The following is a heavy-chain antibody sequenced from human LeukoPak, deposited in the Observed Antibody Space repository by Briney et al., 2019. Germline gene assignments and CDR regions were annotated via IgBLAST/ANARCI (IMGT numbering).Heavy chain of an antibody. CDR2: IYYSGST. CDR1: GGSISSGDYY. CDR3: ARVLCSGGSCYFDY. J-gene: IGHJ4*02. V-gene: IGHV4-30-4*08. D-gene: IGHD2-15*01. Sequence: SETLSLTCTVSGGSISSGDYYWSWIRQPPGKGLEWIGYIYYSGSTYYNPSLKSRVTISVDTSKNQFSLKLSSVTAAGTAVYYCARVLCSGGSCYFDYWGQGTLVTVSS.